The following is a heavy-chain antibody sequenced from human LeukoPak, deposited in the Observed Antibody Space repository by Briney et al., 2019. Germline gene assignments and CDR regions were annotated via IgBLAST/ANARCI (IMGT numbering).Heavy chain of an antibody. D-gene: IGHD6-6*01. Sequence: SETLSLTCTVSGGSISSSSYYWGWIRQPPGKGLEWIGSIYYSGSTYYNPSLKSRVTISVDASKNQFSLKLSSVTAADTAVYYCARVTLHSSSSEFDYWGQGTLVTVSS. V-gene: IGHV4-39*07. CDR2: IYYSGST. CDR1: GGSISSSSYY. CDR3: ARVTLHSSSSEFDY. J-gene: IGHJ4*02.